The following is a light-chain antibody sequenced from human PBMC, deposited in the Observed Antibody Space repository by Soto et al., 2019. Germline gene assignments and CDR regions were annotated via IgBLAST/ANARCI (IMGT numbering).Light chain of an antibody. J-gene: IGLJ1*01. CDR3: ASFRSGTILV. CDR1: RSDIGDSNF. Sequence: QSVLTQPASVSGSPGQSVTISCTGPRSDIGDSNFISWYQQSPGKAPSLLIYEVNNRPSGVSRRFSGSKAGNTASLTISGLLEDDEADYFCASFRSGTILVFGSGTKVTVL. CDR2: EVN. V-gene: IGLV2-14*01.